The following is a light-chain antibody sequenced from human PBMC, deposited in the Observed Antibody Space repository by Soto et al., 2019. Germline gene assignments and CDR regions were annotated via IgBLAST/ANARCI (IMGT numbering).Light chain of an antibody. V-gene: IGKV3-15*01. CDR2: GAS. CDR3: QQYNNWPPWT. Sequence: EIVMTQSPAPLSVPPGERATLSCRASQSVSSNLAWYQQKPGQAPRLLIYGASTRATGIPARFSGSGSGTEFTLTISSLQSEDFAVYYCQQYNNWPPWTFGQGTKVDIK. CDR1: QSVSSN. J-gene: IGKJ1*01.